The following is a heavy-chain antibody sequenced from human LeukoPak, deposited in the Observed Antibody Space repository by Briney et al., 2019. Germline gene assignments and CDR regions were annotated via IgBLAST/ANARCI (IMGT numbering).Heavy chain of an antibody. D-gene: IGHD3-3*01. CDR1: GDTFSSYA. CDR3: ARRDYDFWSGYYTGMGYYMDV. J-gene: IGHJ6*03. V-gene: IGHV1-69*13. Sequence: SVKVSCKASGDTFSSYAISWVRQAPGQGLEWMGGIIPIFGTANYAQKFQGRVTITADESTSTAYMELSSLRSEDTAVYYCARRDYDFWSGYYTGMGYYMDVWGKGTTVTVSS. CDR2: IIPIFGTA.